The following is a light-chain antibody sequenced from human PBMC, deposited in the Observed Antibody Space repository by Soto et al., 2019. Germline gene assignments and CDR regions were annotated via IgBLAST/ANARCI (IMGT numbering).Light chain of an antibody. CDR1: QSVSSN. CDR2: DAS. V-gene: IGKV3-15*01. J-gene: IGKJ4*01. CDR3: QQHNNWPLT. Sequence: IVLTQSPATLSVSPGERATLSCRTSQSVSSNLAWYKQKPGQAPRLLIHDASTRATGIPARFSGSGSGTEFTLTISTLQSEDFAVYYCQQHNNWPLTFGGGTKVDIK.